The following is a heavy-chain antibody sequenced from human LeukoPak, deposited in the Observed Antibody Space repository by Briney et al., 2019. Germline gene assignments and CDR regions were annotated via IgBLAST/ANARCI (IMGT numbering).Heavy chain of an antibody. CDR3: ATVAGHDVRGVSTFYFDY. Sequence: GGSLRLSCAASGFTFRNYGMHWVRQAPGKGLEGVAVIWHDGSNKYYADSVKGRFTISRDNSKNTLYMQMNSLRDEDTAVYYCATVAGHDVRGVSTFYFDYWGQGTLVTVSS. V-gene: IGHV3-33*01. CDR1: GFTFRNYG. D-gene: IGHD3-10*02. J-gene: IGHJ4*02. CDR2: IWHDGSNK.